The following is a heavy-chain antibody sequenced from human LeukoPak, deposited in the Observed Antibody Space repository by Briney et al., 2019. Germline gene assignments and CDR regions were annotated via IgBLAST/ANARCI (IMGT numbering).Heavy chain of an antibody. CDR3: ARVDLTTVSFDAFDI. J-gene: IGHJ3*02. CDR1: GGSISSYY. V-gene: IGHV4-59*01. CDR2: IYYSGST. Sequence: SETLSLTCTVSGGSISSYYWSWIRQPPGKGLEWIGYIYYSGSTNYNPSLKSRVTISVDTSKNQFSLKLSSVTAADTAVYYCARVDLTTVSFDAFDIWGQGTMVTVSS. D-gene: IGHD4-17*01.